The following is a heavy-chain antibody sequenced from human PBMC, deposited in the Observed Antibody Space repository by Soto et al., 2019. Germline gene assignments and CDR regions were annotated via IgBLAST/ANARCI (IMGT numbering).Heavy chain of an antibody. CDR3: ARWSGSSAVYYYFYGMDV. D-gene: IGHD6-6*01. CDR1: GYTFTSYG. J-gene: IGHJ6*02. V-gene: IGHV1-18*01. CDR2: ISAYNGNT. Sequence: QVQLVQSGAEVKKPGASVKVSCKASGYTFTSYGISWVRQAPGQGLEWMGWISAYNGNTNYAQKLQGRVTMTTVTSTSTAYMVLRSLRSDDTAVYSCARWSGSSAVYYYFYGMDVWGQGITVTFSS.